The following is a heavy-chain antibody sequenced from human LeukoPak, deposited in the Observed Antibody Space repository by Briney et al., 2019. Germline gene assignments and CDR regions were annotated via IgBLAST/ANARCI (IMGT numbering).Heavy chain of an antibody. CDR2: INAYNGNT. CDR3: ARESFSDYPLFDY. CDR1: GYTFTSYG. D-gene: IGHD4-17*01. Sequence: APVKVSCKASGYTFTSYGISWVRQAPGQGPEWMGWINAYNGNTNYAQKLQGRVTMTTDTSTSKAYMELRSLRSDDTAVYYCARESFSDYPLFDYWGQGTLVTVSS. V-gene: IGHV1-18*04. J-gene: IGHJ4*02.